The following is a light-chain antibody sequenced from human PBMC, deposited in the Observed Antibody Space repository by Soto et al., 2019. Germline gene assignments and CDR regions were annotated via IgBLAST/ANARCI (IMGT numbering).Light chain of an antibody. CDR3: QQHNDWPRT. CDR2: GTS. Sequence: EVVMTQSPATLSVSPGESATLSCRASQSVGSNLAWYQQKPGQPPRLLLYGTSTSATGIPARISGSGSGTEFTLTISSLQSEDFAVYYCQQHNDWPRTFGQGTKVEI. J-gene: IGKJ1*01. V-gene: IGKV3-15*01. CDR1: QSVGSN.